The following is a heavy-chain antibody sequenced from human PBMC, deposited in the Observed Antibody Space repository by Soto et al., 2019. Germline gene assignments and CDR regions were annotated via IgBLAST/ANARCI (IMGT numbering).Heavy chain of an antibody. J-gene: IGHJ4*02. CDR2: ISAYNGNT. V-gene: IGHV1-18*01. D-gene: IGHD2-2*01. CDR3: ARDPHPYIVVVPPGTDFFDY. CDR1: GYTFTSYG. Sequence: ASVKVSCKASGYTFTSYGISWVRQAPGQGLEWMGWISAYNGNTNYAQKLQGRVTMTTDTSTSTAYMELRSLRSDDTAVYYCARDPHPYIVVVPPGTDFFDYWGQGTLVTVSS.